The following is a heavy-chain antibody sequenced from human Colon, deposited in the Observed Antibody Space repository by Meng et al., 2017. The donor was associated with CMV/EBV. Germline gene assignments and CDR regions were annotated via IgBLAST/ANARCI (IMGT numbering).Heavy chain of an antibody. V-gene: IGHV1-2*02. CDR2: SNSNSGGT. CDR3: ASDLVVVIPNDL. Sequence: ASVQVSCKASGCTFTSHHMHWVRQVPGQGLEWMGWSNSNSGGTKYAQKFQGRVTMTRDTSISTSYMELTSLRSDDTAVYYCASDLVVVIPNDLWGQGTLVTVSS. D-gene: IGHD2-2*01. J-gene: IGHJ5*02. CDR1: GCTFTSHH.